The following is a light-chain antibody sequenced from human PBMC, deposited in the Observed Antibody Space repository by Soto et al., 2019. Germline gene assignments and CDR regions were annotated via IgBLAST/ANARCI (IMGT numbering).Light chain of an antibody. CDR1: SSDVGGYNY. J-gene: IGLJ1*01. Sequence: QSVLTQPASVSGSPGQSITISCTGTSSDVGGYNYVSWYQHHPGKAPKLMIYDVSNRPSEVSNRFSGSKSGNTASLTISGLQAEDEADYYCSSYTSSSIYVFGTGTKSPS. CDR3: SSYTSSSIYV. CDR2: DVS. V-gene: IGLV2-14*03.